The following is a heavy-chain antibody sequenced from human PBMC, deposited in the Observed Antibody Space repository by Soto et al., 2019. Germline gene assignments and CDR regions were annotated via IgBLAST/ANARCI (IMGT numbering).Heavy chain of an antibody. V-gene: IGHV3-23*01. D-gene: IGHD2-15*01. CDR3: AKDPEKGRMVVAATNWFDP. CDR2: ISGSGGST. J-gene: IGHJ5*02. CDR1: GFTFSSYA. Sequence: PGGSLRLSCAASGFTFSSYAMSWVRQAPGKGLEWVSAISGSGGSTYYADSVKGRFTISRDNSKNTLYLQMNSLRAEDTAVYYCAKDPEKGRMVVAATNWFDPWGQGTLVTVSS.